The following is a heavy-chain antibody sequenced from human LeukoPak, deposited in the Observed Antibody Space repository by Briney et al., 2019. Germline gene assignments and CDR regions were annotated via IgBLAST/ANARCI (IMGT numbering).Heavy chain of an antibody. Sequence: GGSLRLSCAASGFTFSSYGMSWVRQAPGKGLEGVSGISGSGGSTYYADSVKGRFTISRDNSKNTLYLQMNSLRAEDTALYYCAKGRRGYYFDYWGQGTLVTVSS. CDR2: ISGSGGST. V-gene: IGHV3-23*01. J-gene: IGHJ4*02. CDR3: AKGRRGYYFDY. CDR1: GFTFSSYG. D-gene: IGHD3-22*01.